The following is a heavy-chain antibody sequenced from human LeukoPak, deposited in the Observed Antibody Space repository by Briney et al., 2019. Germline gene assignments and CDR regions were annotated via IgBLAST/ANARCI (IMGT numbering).Heavy chain of an antibody. CDR3: ARDRGSYGYFDY. V-gene: IGHV1-18*01. Sequence: ASVTVSCKASGYTFTSYGISWVRQAPGQGLEWVGWISAYNGSTNYAQKLQGRVTMTTDTSTSTAYMELRSLRSDDTAVYYCARDRGSYGYFDYWGQGTLVTVSS. J-gene: IGHJ4*02. CDR1: GYTFTSYG. CDR2: ISAYNGST. D-gene: IGHD1-26*01.